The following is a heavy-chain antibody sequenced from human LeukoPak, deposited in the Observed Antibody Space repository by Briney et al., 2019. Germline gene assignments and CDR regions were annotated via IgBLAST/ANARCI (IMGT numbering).Heavy chain of an antibody. Sequence: PGGSLRLSCAASGFTFSNYAMNWVRQAPGKGLEWVSGISISGGSTFYADPVKGRFTISRDNPKNTLSLQMNYLRAEDTAVYYCARGPSGYHNTGGQGTLVTVSS. V-gene: IGHV3-23*01. D-gene: IGHD5-12*01. CDR1: GFTFSNYA. CDR3: ARGPSGYHNT. J-gene: IGHJ4*02. CDR2: ISISGGST.